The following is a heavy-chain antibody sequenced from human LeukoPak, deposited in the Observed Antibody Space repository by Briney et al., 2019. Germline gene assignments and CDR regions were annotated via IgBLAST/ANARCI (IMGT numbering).Heavy chain of an antibody. J-gene: IGHJ4*02. CDR2: IIPNSGGT. CDR3: AREPGGGGATTLDY. Sequence: ASVKVSCKASGSTFTGYYMHWVRQAPGQGLEWMGWIIPNSGGTNYAQKFQGRVTMTRDTSISTAYMELSRLRSDDTAVYYCAREPGGGGATTLDYWGQGTLVNVSS. D-gene: IGHD1-26*01. CDR1: GSTFTGYY. V-gene: IGHV1-2*02.